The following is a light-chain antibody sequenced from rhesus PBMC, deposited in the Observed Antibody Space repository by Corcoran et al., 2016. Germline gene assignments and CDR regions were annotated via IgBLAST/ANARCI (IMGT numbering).Light chain of an antibody. Sequence: DIQMTQSPSSLSASVGDRVTITCRASQGIRKFLTWYQQKPGKPPKLLIDVASTLQSGVPSRFSGTGSGTDFSLTIRILQPEDFATYYCLQCISDPLTFGGGTKVEIK. CDR2: VAS. J-gene: IGKJ4*01. CDR3: LQCISDPLT. V-gene: IGKV1-43*02. CDR1: QGIRKF.